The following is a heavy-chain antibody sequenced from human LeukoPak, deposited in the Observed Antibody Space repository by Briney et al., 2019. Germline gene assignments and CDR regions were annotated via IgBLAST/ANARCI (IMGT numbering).Heavy chain of an antibody. D-gene: IGHD3-3*01. V-gene: IGHV4-39*01. CDR1: GGSISSSSYY. Sequence: PSETLSLTCTVSGGSISSSSYYWGWIRQPPGKGLEWIGSIYYSGSTYYNPSLKSRVTISVDTSKNQFSLKLSSVTAADTAVYYCATFTYYDFWSGYPAEGYWGQGTLVTVSS. CDR2: IYYSGST. CDR3: ATFTYYDFWSGYPAEGY. J-gene: IGHJ4*02.